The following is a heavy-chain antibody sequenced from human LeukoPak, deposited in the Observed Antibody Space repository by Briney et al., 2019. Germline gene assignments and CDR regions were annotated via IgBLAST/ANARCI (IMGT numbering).Heavy chain of an antibody. CDR2: IYYSGST. Sequence: KPSETLSLTCTGSGGSISSYYWSWIRQPPGKGLEWIGYIYYSGSTNYNPSLKSRVIISVDTSKNQFSLKLSSVTAADTAVYYCARTYYDFWSGSRYWYFQLWGRGTLVTVSS. CDR1: GGSISSYY. V-gene: IGHV4-59*08. CDR3: ARTYYDFWSGSRYWYFQL. J-gene: IGHJ2*01. D-gene: IGHD3-3*01.